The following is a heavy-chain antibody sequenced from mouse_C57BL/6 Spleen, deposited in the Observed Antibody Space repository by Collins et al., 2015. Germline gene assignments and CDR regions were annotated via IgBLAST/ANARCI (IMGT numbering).Heavy chain of an antibody. D-gene: IGHD1-1*01. V-gene: IGHV1-75*01. CDR1: GYTFTDYY. Sequence: QVQLQQSGPELVKPGASVKISCKASGYTFTDYYINWVKQRPGQGLEWIGWIFPGSGSTYYNEKFKGKATLTVDKSSSTAYMLLSSLTSEDSAVYFCARPYYYGSSYGWFAYWGQGTLVTVSA. J-gene: IGHJ3*01. CDR2: IFPGSGST. CDR3: ARPYYYGSSYGWFAY.